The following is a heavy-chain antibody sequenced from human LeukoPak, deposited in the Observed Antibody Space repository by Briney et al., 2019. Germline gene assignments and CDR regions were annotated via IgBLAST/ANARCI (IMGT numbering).Heavy chain of an antibody. CDR1: GYTRTELS. V-gene: IGHV1-24*01. D-gene: IGHD6-6*01. CDR2: IDREDDET. Sequence: ASVKVSCKVSGYTRTELSMHWVRQAPGKGLEWMGDIDREDDETIYAQKFQGRVTMTEDTATGTAYMELSSLRSEDTAVYYCATEGPSSSSPFDYWGQGTLVTVSS. J-gene: IGHJ4*02. CDR3: ATEGPSSSSPFDY.